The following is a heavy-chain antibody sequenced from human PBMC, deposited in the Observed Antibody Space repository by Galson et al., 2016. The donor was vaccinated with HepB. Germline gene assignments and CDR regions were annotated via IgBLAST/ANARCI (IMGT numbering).Heavy chain of an antibody. CDR3: ARREWGTYYFHY. V-gene: IGHV4-34*01. J-gene: IGHJ4*02. D-gene: IGHD1-1*01. Sequence: LSLTCAVYGGSFRGFYWSWIRQPPGKGLEWVGEIYHSGSTKYNPSLKSRLTITVDKSKNQFSLKLSSVTAADTAVYYCARREWGTYYFHYWGQGTLVTVSS. CDR2: IYHSGST. CDR1: GGSFRGFY.